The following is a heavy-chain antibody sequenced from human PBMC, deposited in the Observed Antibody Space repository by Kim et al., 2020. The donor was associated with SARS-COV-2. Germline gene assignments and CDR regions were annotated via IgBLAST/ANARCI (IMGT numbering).Heavy chain of an antibody. J-gene: IGHJ5*02. CDR3: ARLEYSSPSRLFDP. CDR1: GGSVSSSNYY. Sequence: SETLSLTCTVSGGSVSSSNYYWGWIRQPPGKGLEWIGNIYYTGDTYYNPSLKSRVTISVATSKNHFSLTLSSLTAAATAVYYCARLEYSSPSRLFDPWGQGTLGTVSS. CDR2: IYYTGDT. V-gene: IGHV4-39*02. D-gene: IGHD6-19*01.